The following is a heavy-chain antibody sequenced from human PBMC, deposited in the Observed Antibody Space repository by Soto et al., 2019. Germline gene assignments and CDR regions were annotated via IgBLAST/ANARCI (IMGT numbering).Heavy chain of an antibody. CDR2: TDSDGSFT. CDR1: GFTFSSYW. CDR3: GRDDFGLGLDY. J-gene: IGHJ4*02. D-gene: IGHD7-27*01. Sequence: EVQLVESGGGLVQPGGSLRLSCVASGFTFSSYWMHWVRRTPGQGLVWVSHTDSDGSFTTYADSVKGRFTISRDKAKNPLHMQMNSLRGEDTAVYDCGRDDFGLGLDYWGLGTLVAVAT. V-gene: IGHV3-74*01.